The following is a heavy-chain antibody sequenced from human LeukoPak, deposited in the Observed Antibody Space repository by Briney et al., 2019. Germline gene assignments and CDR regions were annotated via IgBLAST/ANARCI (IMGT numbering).Heavy chain of an antibody. D-gene: IGHD6-13*01. V-gene: IGHV3-53*01. CDR2: IYSGGST. CDR1: GFTVSGDY. Sequence: GGSLRLSCAVSGFTVSGDYMSWVRQAPGKGLEWVSVIYSGGSTYYADSVKGRFTISRDNSKNTLYLQMNSLRAEDTAVYYCAKDPVVTDVAAAGGDDYWGQGTLVTVSS. J-gene: IGHJ4*02. CDR3: AKDPVVTDVAAAGGDDY.